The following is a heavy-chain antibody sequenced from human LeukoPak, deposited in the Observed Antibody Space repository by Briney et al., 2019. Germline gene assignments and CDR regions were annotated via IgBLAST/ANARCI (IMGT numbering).Heavy chain of an antibody. V-gene: IGHV1-3*01. J-gene: IGHJ4*02. CDR1: GYTFAKYA. Sequence: ASVKVSCKASGYTFAKYAIHWVRQAPGQRLEWMGWINAGNGDTRYSQKFQGGVTLTRDTSASTAYMELSSLRSEDTAVYYCATMPGYNWNDGGGYWGQGTLVTVSS. D-gene: IGHD1-20*01. CDR3: ATMPGYNWNDGGGY. CDR2: INAGNGDT.